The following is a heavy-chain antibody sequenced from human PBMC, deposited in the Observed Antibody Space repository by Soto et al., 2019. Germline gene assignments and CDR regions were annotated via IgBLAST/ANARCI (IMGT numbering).Heavy chain of an antibody. CDR3: ARVGAGYSNWFDP. CDR1: GGSVSSGSYY. Sequence: PSETLSLTCTVSGGSVSSGSYYWSWIRQPPGKGLEWIGYIYYSGSTNYNPSLKSRVTISVDTSKNQFSLKLSSVTAADTAVYYCARVGAGYSNWFDPWGQGTLVTVSS. J-gene: IGHJ5*02. V-gene: IGHV4-61*01. CDR2: IYYSGST. D-gene: IGHD3-3*01.